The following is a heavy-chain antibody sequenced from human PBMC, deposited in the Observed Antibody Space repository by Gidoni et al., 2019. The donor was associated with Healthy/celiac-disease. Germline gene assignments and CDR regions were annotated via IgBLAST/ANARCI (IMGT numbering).Heavy chain of an antibody. D-gene: IGHD2-2*01. Sequence: QVQLVQSGAEVKKPGASVKVSCKASGYTFTSYGISWVRQAPGQGLEWMGWISAYNGNTNYAQKLQGRVTMTTDTSTSTAYMELRSLRSDDTAVYYCAREWAVVVPAGLFYYGMDVWGQGTTVTVSS. CDR1: GYTFTSYG. CDR3: AREWAVVVPAGLFYYGMDV. V-gene: IGHV1-18*01. CDR2: ISAYNGNT. J-gene: IGHJ6*02.